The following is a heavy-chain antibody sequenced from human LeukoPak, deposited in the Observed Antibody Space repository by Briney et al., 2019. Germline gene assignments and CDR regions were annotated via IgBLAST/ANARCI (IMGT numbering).Heavy chain of an antibody. CDR2: IIPIFGSA. Sequence: PVKVSFQASGGPFSRSAISWGRPAPGQGLWWVGGIIPIFGSANYAQKFQGRVTITADESTSTAYMELSSLRSEDTAVYYCARDRDDIAAGYFDYWGQGTLVTVSS. D-gene: IGHD6-13*01. V-gene: IGHV1-69*01. CDR3: ARDRDDIAAGYFDY. J-gene: IGHJ4*02. CDR1: GGPFSRSA.